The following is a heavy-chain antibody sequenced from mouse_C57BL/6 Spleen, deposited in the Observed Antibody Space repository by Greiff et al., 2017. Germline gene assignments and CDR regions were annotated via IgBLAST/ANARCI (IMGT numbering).Heavy chain of an antibody. CDR1: GFTFSDYG. J-gene: IGHJ1*03. D-gene: IGHD1-1*01. V-gene: IGHV5-17*01. CDR2: ISSGSSTI. Sequence: EVKLVESGGGLVKPGGSLKLSCAASGFTFSDYGMHWVRQAPEKGLEWVAYISSGSSTIYYADTVKGRFTISRDNAKNTLFLQMTSLRSEDTAMYYGARRDCGSSYDEYFDVWGTGTTVTVSS. CDR3: ARRDCGSSYDEYFDV.